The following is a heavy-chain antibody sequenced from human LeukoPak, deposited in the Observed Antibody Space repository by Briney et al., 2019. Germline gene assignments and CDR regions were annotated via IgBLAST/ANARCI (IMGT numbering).Heavy chain of an antibody. CDR1: GGSISSYY. Sequence: PSETLSLTCTVSGGSISSYYWSWIRQPPGNGLEWIGYIYYSGSTNYNPSLKSRVTISVDTSKNQFSLKLSSVTAADTAVYYCARYDTSGSPDYWGQGTLVTVSS. CDR3: ARYDTSGSPDY. CDR2: IYYSGST. J-gene: IGHJ4*02. D-gene: IGHD3-22*01. V-gene: IGHV4-59*08.